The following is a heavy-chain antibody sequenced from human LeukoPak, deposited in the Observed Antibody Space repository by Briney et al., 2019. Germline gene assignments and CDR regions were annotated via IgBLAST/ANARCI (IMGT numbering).Heavy chain of an antibody. J-gene: IGHJ6*02. CDR3: ARDFEYFPTSWDSSGWSYYYYHYGMDV. D-gene: IGHD6-19*01. V-gene: IGHV7-4-1*02. Sequence: GASVKVSCKASGYTFTSYAMNWVRQAPGQGLEWMGWINTNTGNPTYAQGFTGRFVFSLDTSVSTAYLQISSLKAEDTAVYYCARDFEYFPTSWDSSGWSYYYYHYGMDVWGQGTTVTVSS. CDR1: GYTFTSYA. CDR2: INTNTGNP.